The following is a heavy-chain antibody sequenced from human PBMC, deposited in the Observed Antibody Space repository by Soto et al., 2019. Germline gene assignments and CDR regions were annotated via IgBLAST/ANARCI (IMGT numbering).Heavy chain of an antibody. Sequence: EVQLVESGGGLVQPGGSLRLSCAASGFTFSTNSMNWVRQAPGKGLEWVSYITSSGSGKYYADSVEGRFTISRDNAKNSLYLQMNRLRDEDTAVYFCARDLYGIPFSPSEYWGEGTLVTVSS. D-gene: IGHD4-17*01. V-gene: IGHV3-48*02. J-gene: IGHJ4*02. CDR3: ARDLYGIPFSPSEY. CDR2: ITSSGSGK. CDR1: GFTFSTNS.